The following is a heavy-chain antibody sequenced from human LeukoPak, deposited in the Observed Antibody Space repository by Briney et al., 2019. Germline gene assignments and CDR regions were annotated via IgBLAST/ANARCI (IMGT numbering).Heavy chain of an antibody. J-gene: IGHJ3*02. V-gene: IGHV1-46*01. CDR3: ARVAGADAFDI. D-gene: IGHD3-10*01. CDR1: GYTFTNYH. Sequence: GASVKVSCKASGYTFTNYHIHWVRQAPGQGLEWMGIINPSGGSTSYAQKLQGRVTMTTDTSTSTAYMELRSLRSDDTAVYYCARVAGADAFDIWGQGTMVTVSS. CDR2: INPSGGST.